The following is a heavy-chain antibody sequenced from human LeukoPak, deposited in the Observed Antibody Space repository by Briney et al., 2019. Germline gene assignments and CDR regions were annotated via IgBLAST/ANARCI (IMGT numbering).Heavy chain of an antibody. J-gene: IGHJ4*02. CDR2: IIPIFGTA. CDR1: GGTFSSYA. D-gene: IGHD5-24*01. Sequence: SVKVSCKASGGTFSSYAISWVRQAPGQGLEWMGGIIPIFGTANYARKFQGRVTITADKSTSTAYMELSSLRSEDTAVYYCARGRDGYNWVDLDYWGQGTLVTVSS. CDR3: ARGRDGYNWVDLDY. V-gene: IGHV1-69*06.